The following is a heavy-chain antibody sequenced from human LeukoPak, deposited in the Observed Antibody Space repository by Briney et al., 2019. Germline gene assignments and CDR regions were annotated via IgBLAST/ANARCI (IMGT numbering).Heavy chain of an antibody. CDR3: ARRRFMVRGVIHLFDP. J-gene: IGHJ5*02. V-gene: IGHV4-34*01. CDR2: INHSGST. Sequence: PSETLSLTCAVYGGSFSGYYWSWIRQPPGKGLEWIGEINHSGSTNYNPSLKSRVTISVDTSKNQFSLKLSSVTAADTAVYYCARRRFMVRGVIHLFDPWGQGTLVTVSS. CDR1: GGSFSGYY. D-gene: IGHD3-10*01.